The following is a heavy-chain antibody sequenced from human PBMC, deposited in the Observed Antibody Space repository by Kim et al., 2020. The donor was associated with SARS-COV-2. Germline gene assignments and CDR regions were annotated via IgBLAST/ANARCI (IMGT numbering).Heavy chain of an antibody. J-gene: IGHJ6*02. V-gene: IGHV5-51*01. CDR2: IYPGDSDT. D-gene: IGHD3-10*01. Sequence: GESLKISCKGSGYSFTSYWIGWVRQMPGKGLEWMGIIYPGDSDTRYSPSFQGQVTISADKSISTAYLQWSSLKASDTAMYYCARLVTSGSSSLAYYYGMDVWGQGTTVTVSS. CDR1: GYSFTSYW. CDR3: ARLVTSGSSSLAYYYGMDV.